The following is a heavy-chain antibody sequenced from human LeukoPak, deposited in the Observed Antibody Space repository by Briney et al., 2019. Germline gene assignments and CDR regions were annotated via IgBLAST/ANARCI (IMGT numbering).Heavy chain of an antibody. CDR3: ARDPYSSSWSYGIDV. V-gene: IGHV3-33*05. D-gene: IGHD6-13*01. J-gene: IGHJ2*01. CDR2: ISNDGNNK. Sequence: PGRSLRLSCAASGFIFSSYDMYWVRQAPGKGLEWVAVISNDGNNKQYADSVKGRFTISRDNSKNTLYLQMNSLRAEDTAVYYCARDPYSSSWSYGIDVWGRGTLVTVSS. CDR1: GFIFSSYD.